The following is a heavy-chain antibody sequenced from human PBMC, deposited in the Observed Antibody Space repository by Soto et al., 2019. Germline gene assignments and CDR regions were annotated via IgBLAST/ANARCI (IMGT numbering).Heavy chain of an antibody. J-gene: IGHJ4*02. CDR1: GYTFTGYY. CDR2: INSNSGGT. Sequence: ASVKVSCKTSGYTFTGYYIHWVLQAPGQGLEWMGWINSNSGGTSYAQKFQGRVTMTRDTSISTAYMELSRLLFDDTAVYYCARDGSGGIDYWGQGTLVTVSS. V-gene: IGHV1-2*02. D-gene: IGHD1-26*01. CDR3: ARDGSGGIDY.